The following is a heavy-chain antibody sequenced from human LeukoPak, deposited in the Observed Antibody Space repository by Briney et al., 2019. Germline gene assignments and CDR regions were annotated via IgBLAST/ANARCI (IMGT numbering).Heavy chain of an antibody. CDR3: AREGTTVTHFDY. CDR1: GGSISGYY. J-gene: IGHJ4*02. D-gene: IGHD4-11*01. V-gene: IGHV4-59*01. CDR2: IYSSGST. Sequence: SETPSLTCTVSGGSISGYYWSWIRQPPGKGLEWIGYIYSSGSTNYNPSLKRRVTISIDTSKNQFSLKLSSVTAADTAVYYCAREGTTVTHFDYWGQGTLVTVSS.